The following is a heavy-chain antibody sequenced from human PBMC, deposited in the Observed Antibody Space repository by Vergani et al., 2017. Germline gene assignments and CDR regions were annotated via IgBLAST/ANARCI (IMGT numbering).Heavy chain of an antibody. CDR1: GFTFSSYG. V-gene: IGHV3-33*01. Sequence: QVQLVESGGGVVQPGRSLRLSCAASGFTFSSYGMHWVRQAPGKGLEWVAVIWYDGSNKYYADSVKGRFTISRDNSKNTLYLQMNSLRAEDTAVYDCARSYQLLWSFDYWGQGTLVTVSS. J-gene: IGHJ4*02. D-gene: IGHD2-2*01. CDR2: IWYDGSNK. CDR3: ARSYQLLWSFDY.